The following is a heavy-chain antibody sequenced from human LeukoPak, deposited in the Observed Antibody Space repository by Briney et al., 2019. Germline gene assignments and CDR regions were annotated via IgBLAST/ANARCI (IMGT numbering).Heavy chain of an antibody. CDR3: ARGRPRGNDY. Sequence: PGGSLRLSCAASVFTFSSYWMNWVRQAPGKGLVWVSRIASDGSSTTYADSVKGQFSISRDNAKNTLYLQMNSLRVEDTAVYYCARGRPRGNDYWGQGTLVTVSS. V-gene: IGHV3-74*01. J-gene: IGHJ4*02. D-gene: IGHD4-23*01. CDR1: VFTFSSYW. CDR2: IASDGSST.